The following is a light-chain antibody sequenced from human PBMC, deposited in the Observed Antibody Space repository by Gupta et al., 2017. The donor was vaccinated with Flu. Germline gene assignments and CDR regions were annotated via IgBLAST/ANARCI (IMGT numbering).Light chain of an antibody. CDR1: QDISNY. J-gene: IGKJ2*01. CDR2: DAS. CDR3: QQYDTSPPGYT. V-gene: IGKV1-33*01. Sequence: DIQMTQSPSFLSASIGDRVTITCQASQDISNYLNWYQQRPGKAPRLLIYDASNLETGVPSRFSGSGSGTDFTFIISSLQPEDIATYYCQQYDTSPPGYTFGQGTKLEIK.